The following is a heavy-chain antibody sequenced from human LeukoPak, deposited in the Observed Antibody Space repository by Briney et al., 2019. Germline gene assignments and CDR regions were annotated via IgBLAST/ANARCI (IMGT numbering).Heavy chain of an antibody. Sequence: SETLSLTCTVSGGSISSSSYYWGWIRQPPGKGLEWIGSIYYSGSTYYNPSLKSRVTISVDTSKNQSSLKLSSVTAADTAVYYCARANTYYYGSGSYPKNIRFDYWGQGTLVTVSS. CDR1: GGSISSSSYY. D-gene: IGHD3-10*01. CDR3: ARANTYYYGSGSYPKNIRFDY. V-gene: IGHV4-39*07. CDR2: IYYSGST. J-gene: IGHJ4*02.